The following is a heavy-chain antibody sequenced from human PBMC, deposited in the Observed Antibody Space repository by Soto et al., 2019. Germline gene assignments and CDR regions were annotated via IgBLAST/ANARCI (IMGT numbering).Heavy chain of an antibody. J-gene: IGHJ4*02. Sequence: ASVKVSCKASGYTFTNYAMHWVRQAPGQRLEWMGWINADNDNAKYSQKFQGRVTITRDTSATTVYMELSSLRSEDTAVYYCARDLYFDSSLYFDYWGQGTLVTVSS. CDR1: GYTFTNYA. D-gene: IGHD3-22*01. CDR2: INADNDNA. V-gene: IGHV1-3*01. CDR3: ARDLYFDSSLYFDY.